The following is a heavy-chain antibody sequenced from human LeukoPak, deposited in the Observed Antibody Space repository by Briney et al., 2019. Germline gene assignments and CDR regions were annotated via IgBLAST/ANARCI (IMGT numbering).Heavy chain of an antibody. CDR3: ARASGYSSSWYDFH. CDR1: WGSISSSNNY. J-gene: IGHJ4*02. CDR2: MCNSGST. V-gene: IGHV4-39*07. Sequence: SETLSLTCSVSWGSISSSNNYWGWIRQPPGKGLEWIGSMCNSGSTCYNPSLKSRVTISVDTSKNQFSLKLSSVTAADTAVYYCARASGYSSSWYDFHWGQGTLVTVSS. D-gene: IGHD6-13*01.